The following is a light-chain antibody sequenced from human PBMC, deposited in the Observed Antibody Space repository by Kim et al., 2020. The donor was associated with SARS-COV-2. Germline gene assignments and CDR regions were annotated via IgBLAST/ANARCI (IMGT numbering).Light chain of an antibody. CDR3: QPYGRPP. Sequence: EIVLTQSPGTLSLSPGERATLSCRASQSIRSYFLTWYQQIPGQAPRLLIYGASSRATGIPDRFSGSGSGTDFSLTISRLEPEDFAVYYCQPYGRPPFGQGTRLEIK. J-gene: IGKJ5*01. CDR1: QSIRSYF. V-gene: IGKV3-20*01. CDR2: GAS.